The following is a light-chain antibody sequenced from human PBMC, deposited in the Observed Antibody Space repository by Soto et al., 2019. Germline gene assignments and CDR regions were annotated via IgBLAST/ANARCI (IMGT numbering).Light chain of an antibody. CDR1: SSDVGAYNS. CDR2: DVS. J-gene: IGLJ1*01. CDR3: SSYTTSFTYV. Sequence: QSVLTQPASVSGSPGQSITISCTGTSSDVGAYNSVSWYQQHPGKAPKLIIYDVSTRPSGISDRFSGSKSGNTASLTIFGLQAEDESDYYCSSYTTSFTYVFGTGTKVTVL. V-gene: IGLV2-14*01.